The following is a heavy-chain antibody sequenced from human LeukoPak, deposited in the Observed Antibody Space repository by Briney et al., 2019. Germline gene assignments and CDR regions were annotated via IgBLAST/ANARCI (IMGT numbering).Heavy chain of an antibody. CDR1: GFTFSSYW. V-gene: IGHV3-7*05. CDR2: INQDGSEK. Sequence: GGSLRLSCVASGFTFSSYWMAWVRQAPGKGLEWVANINQDGSEKNYVDSVKGRFTISRDNAKNSLCLQMNSLRAEDTAVYYCARDRGYSTFDMWGQGTMVTVSS. D-gene: IGHD5-18*01. CDR3: ARDRGYSTFDM. J-gene: IGHJ3*02.